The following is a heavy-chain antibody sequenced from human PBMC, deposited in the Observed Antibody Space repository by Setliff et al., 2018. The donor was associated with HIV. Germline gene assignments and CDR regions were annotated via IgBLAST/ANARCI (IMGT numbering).Heavy chain of an antibody. Sequence: GASVKVSCKPSGYTFTSYGITWVRQAPGQGLEWMGWISTYHGNTKYALNVQGRVTMTTDTSTSTAYMELRSLRSDDTAVYYCARVRLIFTMIVVVSGAFDIWGQGTMVTVSS. J-gene: IGHJ3*02. D-gene: IGHD3-22*01. CDR2: ISTYHGNT. V-gene: IGHV1-18*01. CDR1: GYTFTSYG. CDR3: ARVRLIFTMIVVVSGAFDI.